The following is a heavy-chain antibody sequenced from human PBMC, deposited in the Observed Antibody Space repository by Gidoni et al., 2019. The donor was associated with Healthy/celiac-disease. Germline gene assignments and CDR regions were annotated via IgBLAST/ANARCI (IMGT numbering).Heavy chain of an antibody. CDR3: AVESIGLELRRSNWFDP. D-gene: IGHD1-7*01. CDR1: GGSFSGYY. J-gene: IGHJ5*02. Sequence: QVQLQQWGAGLLKPSETLSLTCAVYGGSFSGYYWSWIRQPPGKGLEWIGEINHSGSTNYNPSLKSRVTISVDTSKNQFSLKLSSVTAADTAVYYCAVESIGLELRRSNWFDPWGQGTLVTVSS. V-gene: IGHV4-34*01. CDR2: INHSGST.